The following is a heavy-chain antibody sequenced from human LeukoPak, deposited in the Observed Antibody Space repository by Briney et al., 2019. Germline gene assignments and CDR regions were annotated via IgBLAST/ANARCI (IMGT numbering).Heavy chain of an antibody. D-gene: IGHD3-22*01. Sequence: PGGAPRLSCAASGFTFSDYYMSWIRPAPGEGVEWGSYICSSGSTIYYADSVKGRFTISRDNAKNSLYLQMNSLRAEDTAVYYCARTTRQYYYDSSGYYDAFDIWGQGTMVTVSS. J-gene: IGHJ3*02. CDR1: GFTFSDYY. CDR3: ARTTRQYYYDSSGYYDAFDI. V-gene: IGHV3-11*01. CDR2: ICSSGSTI.